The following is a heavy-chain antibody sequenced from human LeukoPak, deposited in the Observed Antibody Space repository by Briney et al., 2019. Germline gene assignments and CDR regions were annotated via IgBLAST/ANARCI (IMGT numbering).Heavy chain of an antibody. CDR3: ARGKRITMVRGVNKVGYYFDY. CDR2: MSPKSDTA. J-gene: IGHJ4*02. V-gene: IGHV1-8*01. CDR1: GYTFINYD. Sequence: ASVKVSCKASGYTFINYDINWVRQTTGQGLEWMGWMSPKSDTAGYAQKLQGRVTMTTDTSTSTAYMELRSLRSDDTAVYYCARGKRITMVRGVNKVGYYFDYWGQGTLVTVSS. D-gene: IGHD3-10*01.